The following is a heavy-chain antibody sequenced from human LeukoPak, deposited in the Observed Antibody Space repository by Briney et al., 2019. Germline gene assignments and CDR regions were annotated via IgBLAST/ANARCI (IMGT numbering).Heavy chain of an antibody. D-gene: IGHD3-10*01. CDR1: GYTFTSYG. CDR2: ISAYNGNT. J-gene: IGHJ6*02. V-gene: IGHV1-18*01. Sequence: ASVKVSCKASGYTFTSYGISWVRQAPGQGLEWMGWISAYNGNTNYAQKLQGRVTMTTDTSTSTAYMELRSLRSDDTAVYYCAGEFGADVLLWFGEWYGMDVWGQGTTVTVSS. CDR3: AGEFGADVLLWFGEWYGMDV.